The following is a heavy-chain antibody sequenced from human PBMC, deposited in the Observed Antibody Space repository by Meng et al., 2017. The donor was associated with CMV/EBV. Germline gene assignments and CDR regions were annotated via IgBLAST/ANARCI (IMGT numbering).Heavy chain of an antibody. CDR1: GFTFSSYA. V-gene: IGHV3-23*01. CDR3: AKWFWSGDDYYGMDV. Sequence: GESLKISCAASGFTFSSYAMSWVRQAPGKGLEWVSAISGSGGSTYYADSVKGRFTISRDNSKNTLYLQMNSLRAEDTAVYYCAKWFWSGDDYYGMDVWGQGTTV. J-gene: IGHJ6*02. CDR2: ISGSGGST. D-gene: IGHD3-3*01.